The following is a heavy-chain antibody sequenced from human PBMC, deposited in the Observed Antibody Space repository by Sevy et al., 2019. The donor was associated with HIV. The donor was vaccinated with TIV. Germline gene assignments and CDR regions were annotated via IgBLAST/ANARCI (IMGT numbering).Heavy chain of an antibody. D-gene: IGHD5-18*01. V-gene: IGHV4-34*01. CDR1: GGSFSGYY. J-gene: IGHJ4*02. CDR2: INHSGST. CDR3: ARGLRQKRGYSNLLQYYFDY. Sequence: SETLSLTCAVYGGSFSGYYWSWIRQPPGKGLEWIGEINHSGSTNYNPSLKSRVTISVDTSKNQFSLKLSSVTAADTAVYYCARGLRQKRGYSNLLQYYFDYWGQGTLVTVSS.